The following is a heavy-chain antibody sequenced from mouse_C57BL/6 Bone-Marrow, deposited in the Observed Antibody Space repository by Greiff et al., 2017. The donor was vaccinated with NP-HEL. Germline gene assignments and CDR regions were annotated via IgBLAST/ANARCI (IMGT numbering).Heavy chain of an antibody. Sequence: VQVVESGAELAKPGASVKLSCKASGYTFTSYWMHWVKQRPGQGLEWIGYINPSSGYTKYNQKFKDKATLTADKSSSTAYMQLGSLTYEDSAVYYCARYRASTGTRAMDYWGQGTSVTVSS. J-gene: IGHJ4*01. V-gene: IGHV1-7*01. CDR3: ARYRASTGTRAMDY. D-gene: IGHD4-1*02. CDR2: INPSSGYT. CDR1: GYTFTSYW.